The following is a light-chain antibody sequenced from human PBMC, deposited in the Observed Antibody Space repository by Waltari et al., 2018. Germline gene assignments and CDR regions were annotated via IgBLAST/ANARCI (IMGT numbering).Light chain of an antibody. V-gene: IGKV1-5*03. CDR2: KAS. CDR1: QSISSW. J-gene: IGKJ4*01. CDR3: QQYNSYS. Sequence: DIQMTQSPSTLSASVGDRVTITCRASQSISSWLAWYQQKPGKAPKLLIYKASSLESGVPSRFSGSGSGTEFTLTISSLQPDDFATYYRQQYNSYSFGGGTKVETK.